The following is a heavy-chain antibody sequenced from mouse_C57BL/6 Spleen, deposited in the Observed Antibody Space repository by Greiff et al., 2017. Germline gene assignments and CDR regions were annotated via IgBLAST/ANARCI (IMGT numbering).Heavy chain of an antibody. V-gene: IGHV1-64*01. CDR3: ARYYDGYYPWFAY. J-gene: IGHJ3*01. CDR2: IHPNSGST. Sequence: QVQLKQPGAELVKPGASVKLSCKASGYTFTSYWMHWVKQRPGQGLEWIGMIHPNSGSTNYNEKFKSKATLTVDKSSSTAYMQLSSLTSEDSAVYYCARYYDGYYPWFAYWGQGTLVTVSA. CDR1: GYTFTSYW. D-gene: IGHD2-3*01.